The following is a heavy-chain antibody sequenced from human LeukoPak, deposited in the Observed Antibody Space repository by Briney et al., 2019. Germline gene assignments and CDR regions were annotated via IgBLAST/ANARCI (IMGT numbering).Heavy chain of an antibody. Sequence: PGGSLRLSCAASGFTFDDYTMHWVRQAPGKGLEWVSLISWDGGSTYYADSVKGRFTISRDNSKNSLYLQMNSLRTEDTALYYCAKGGGGSLDYWGQGTLVTVSS. D-gene: IGHD1-26*01. CDR1: GFTFDDYT. V-gene: IGHV3-43*01. J-gene: IGHJ4*02. CDR2: ISWDGGST. CDR3: AKGGGGSLDY.